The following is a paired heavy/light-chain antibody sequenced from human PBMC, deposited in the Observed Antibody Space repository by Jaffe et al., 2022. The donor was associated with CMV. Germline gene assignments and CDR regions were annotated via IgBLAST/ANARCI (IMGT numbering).Heavy chain of an antibody. J-gene: IGHJ6*02. CDR1: GYTLTELS. D-gene: IGHD3-16*02. Sequence: QVQLVQSGAEVKKPGASVKVSCKVSGYTLTELSMHWVRQAPGKGLEWMGGFDPEDGETIYAQKFQGRVTMTEDTSTDTAYMELSSLRSEDTAVYYCASLRFGRSVGFSRLGELSPPIAHYYYYGMDVWGQGTTVTVSS. CDR3: ASLRFGRSVGFSRLGELSPPIAHYYYYGMDV. V-gene: IGHV1-24*01. CDR2: FDPEDGET.
Light chain of an antibody. CDR3: QAWDSSRWV. J-gene: IGLJ3*02. Sequence: SYELTQPPSVSVSPGQTASITCSGDKLGDKYACWYQQKPGQSPVLVIYQDSKRPSGIPERFSGSNSGNTATLTISGTQAMDEADYYCQAWDSSRWVFGGGTKLTVL. CDR2: QDS. CDR1: KLGDKY. V-gene: IGLV3-1*01.